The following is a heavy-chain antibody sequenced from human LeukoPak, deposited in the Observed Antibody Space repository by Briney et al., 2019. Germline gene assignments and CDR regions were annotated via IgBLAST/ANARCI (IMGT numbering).Heavy chain of an antibody. CDR1: GFTLSNAW. CDR2: IKSKTDGGTT. D-gene: IGHD3-10*01. CDR3: TTDLELLWFGELYDL. J-gene: IGHJ2*01. Sequence: GGSLRLSCAASGFTLSNAWMSWVRQAPGKGLEWVGRIKSKTDGGTTDYAAPVKGRFTISRDDLKNTLYLQMNSLKTEDTAVYYCTTDLELLWFGELYDLWGRGTLVTVSS. V-gene: IGHV3-15*01.